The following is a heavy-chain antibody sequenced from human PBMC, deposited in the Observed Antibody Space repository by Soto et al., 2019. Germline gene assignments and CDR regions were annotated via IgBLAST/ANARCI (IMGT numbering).Heavy chain of an antibody. Sequence: SETLSLTCAVYGGSFSGYYWSWIRQPPGKGLEWIGEINHSGSTNYNPSLKSRVTISVDTSKNQFSLKLSSVTAADTAVYYCARAYYDVWSGYYTGGWDVWGQGTTVTVSS. CDR3: ARAYYDVWSGYYTGGWDV. CDR1: GGSFSGYY. CDR2: INHSGST. J-gene: IGHJ6*02. D-gene: IGHD3-3*01. V-gene: IGHV4-34*01.